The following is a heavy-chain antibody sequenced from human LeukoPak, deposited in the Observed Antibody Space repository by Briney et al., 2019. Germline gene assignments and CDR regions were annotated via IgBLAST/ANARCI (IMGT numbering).Heavy chain of an antibody. CDR1: GFSFGSHC. V-gene: IGHV3-23*01. CDR2: ILGGGGGP. J-gene: IGHJ4*02. Sequence: PGGSLRLSCEASGFSFGSHCMYWVRQAPGKGLEWVGGILGGGGGPHYADPVKGRFTISRDNSRNTVYLQINSLRAEDTAVYYCGKTTVGYSSGQKPAWPVDYWGQGTLVTVSS. D-gene: IGHD5-18*01. CDR3: GKTTVGYSSGQKPAWPVDY.